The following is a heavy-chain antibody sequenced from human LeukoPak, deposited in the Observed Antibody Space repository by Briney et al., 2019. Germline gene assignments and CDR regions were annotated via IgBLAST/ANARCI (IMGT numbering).Heavy chain of an antibody. D-gene: IGHD3-10*01. CDR1: GFTFSNAR. V-gene: IGHV3-15*01. Sequence: KPGGSLRLSCAASGFTFSNARMSWVRQAPGKGLEWVGRIKSKTDGGTTDYAAPVKGRFTISRDDSKNTLYLQMNSLKTEDTAVYYCTTDALLWFGELLYPFDYWGQGTLVTVSS. CDR3: TTDALLWFGELLYPFDY. J-gene: IGHJ4*02. CDR2: IKSKTDGGTT.